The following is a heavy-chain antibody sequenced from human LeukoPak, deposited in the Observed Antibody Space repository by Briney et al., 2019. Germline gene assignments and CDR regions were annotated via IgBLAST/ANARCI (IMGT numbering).Heavy chain of an antibody. Sequence: PSQTLSLTCTVSGGSISSGDYSWSWIRQPPGKGLEWIGYIYYSGSTHYNPSLKSRVTISVDTSKNQFSLKLSSVTAADTAVYHCAREADRYYYYYGMDVWGQGTTVTVSS. CDR2: IYYSGST. J-gene: IGHJ6*02. V-gene: IGHV4-30-4*01. CDR1: GGSISSGDYS. CDR3: AREADRYYYYYGMDV. D-gene: IGHD6-25*01.